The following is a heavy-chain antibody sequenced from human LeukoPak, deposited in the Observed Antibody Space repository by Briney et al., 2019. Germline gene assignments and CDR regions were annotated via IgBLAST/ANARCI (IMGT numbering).Heavy chain of an antibody. V-gene: IGHV3-21*01. Sequence: GGSLRLSCAASGFTFSSYSMNWVRQAPGKGLEWVSSISSSSSYIYYADSVKGRFTISRDNSKNTLYLQMNSLRAEDTAVYYCARDRGGAYDFWSGYYTGYFDYWGQGTLVPVSS. CDR2: ISSSSSYI. D-gene: IGHD3-3*01. J-gene: IGHJ4*02. CDR1: GFTFSSYS. CDR3: ARDRGGAYDFWSGYYTGYFDY.